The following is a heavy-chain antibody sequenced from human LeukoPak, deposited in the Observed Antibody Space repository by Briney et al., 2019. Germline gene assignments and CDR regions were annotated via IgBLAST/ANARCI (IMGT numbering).Heavy chain of an antibody. D-gene: IGHD5-24*01. V-gene: IGHV3-7*01. CDR3: ARGRWLQASYYFDY. CDR2: IKQDGSEK. J-gene: IGHJ4*02. Sequence: GSLRLSCAASGFTFSSFWMSWVRQAPGKGLEWVANIKQDGSEKYYVDSVKGRFTISRDNAKNSLYLQMNSLRAEDTAVYYCARGRWLQASYYFDYWGQGTLVTVSS. CDR1: GFTFSSFW.